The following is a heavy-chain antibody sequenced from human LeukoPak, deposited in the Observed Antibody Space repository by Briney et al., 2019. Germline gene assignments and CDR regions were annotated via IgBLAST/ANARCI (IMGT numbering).Heavy chain of an antibody. V-gene: IGHV4-59*12. CDR3: ARGPPELRYSDRYNWFDP. Sequence: SETLSLTCTVSGGSISSYYWSWIRQPPGKGLEWIGYIYYSGSTNYNPSLKSRVTISVDTSKNQFSLKLSSVTAADTAVYYCARGPPELRYSDRYNWFDPWGQGTLVTVSS. D-gene: IGHD3-9*01. CDR1: GGSISSYY. CDR2: IYYSGST. J-gene: IGHJ5*02.